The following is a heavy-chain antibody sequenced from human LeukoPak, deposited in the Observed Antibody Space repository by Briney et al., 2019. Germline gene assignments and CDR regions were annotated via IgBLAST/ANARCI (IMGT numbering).Heavy chain of an antibody. Sequence: SETLSLTCTVSGGSISSSSYCWGWIRQPPGKGLEWIGSIYYSGSTYYNPSPKSRVTISVDTSKNQFSLKLSSVTAADTAVYYCARGVRRLDPWGQGTLVTVSS. CDR3: ARGVRRLDP. J-gene: IGHJ5*02. CDR2: IYYSGST. D-gene: IGHD4/OR15-4a*01. V-gene: IGHV4-39*01. CDR1: GGSISSSSYC.